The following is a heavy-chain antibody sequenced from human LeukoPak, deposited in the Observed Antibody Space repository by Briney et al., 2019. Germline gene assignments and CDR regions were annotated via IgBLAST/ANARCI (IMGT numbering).Heavy chain of an antibody. J-gene: IGHJ4*02. CDR3: ARHYDFWSGYFYFDY. CDR2: ISAYNGNT. V-gene: IGHV1-18*01. CDR1: GYTFTGYG. D-gene: IGHD3-3*01. Sequence: ASVKVSCKASGYTFTGYGISWVRQAPGQGLEWMGWISAYNGNTNYAQKLQGRVTMTTDTSTSTAYMELRSLRSDDTAVYYCARHYDFWSGYFYFDYWGQGTLVTVSS.